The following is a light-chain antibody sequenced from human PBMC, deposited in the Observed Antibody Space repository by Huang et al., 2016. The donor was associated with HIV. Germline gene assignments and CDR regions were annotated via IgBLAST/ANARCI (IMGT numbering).Light chain of an antibody. CDR2: DAS. V-gene: IGKV1-33*01. CDR3: QQYNNLPT. Sequence: DIQMTQSPSSLSASVGDRVTITCQASQDISNYLNWYQQKPGKAHKVLIYDASNLETGVPSRFSGSGSGKDFTFTISSLQPEDIATYYCQQYNNLPTFGPGTKVHIK. CDR1: QDISNY. J-gene: IGKJ3*01.